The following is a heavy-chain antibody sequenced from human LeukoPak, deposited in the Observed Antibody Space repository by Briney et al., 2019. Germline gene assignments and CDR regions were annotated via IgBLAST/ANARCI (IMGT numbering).Heavy chain of an antibody. V-gene: IGHV4-34*01. J-gene: IGHJ6*03. Sequence: SETLSLTCAVYGGSFSGYYWTWIRQSPGKGLEWIGEINHSGSTNYNPSLKSRVTISVDKSKNQFSLKLSSVTAADTAVYYCARVPGDIAAAGTGYYYYYMDVWGKGTTVTVSS. CDR2: INHSGST. CDR3: ARVPGDIAAAGTGYYYYYMDV. D-gene: IGHD6-13*01. CDR1: GGSFSGYY.